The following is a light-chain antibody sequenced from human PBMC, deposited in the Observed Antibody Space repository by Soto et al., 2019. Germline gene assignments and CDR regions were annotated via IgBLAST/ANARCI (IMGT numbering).Light chain of an antibody. V-gene: IGKV1-12*01. CDR3: QQGYNFPRA. J-gene: IGKJ1*01. Sequence: DIQMTQSPSSISASVGDRVTITCRASQHISSWLAWYQQVPGQAPYLLIYPASTLQSGVPSRFSGSGSGTDFTLTINSLRPADFATYYGQQGYNFPRAFGQGTRVEI. CDR1: QHISSW. CDR2: PAS.